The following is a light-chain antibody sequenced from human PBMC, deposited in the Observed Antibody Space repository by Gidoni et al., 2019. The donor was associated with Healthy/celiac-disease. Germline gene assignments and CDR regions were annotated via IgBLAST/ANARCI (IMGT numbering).Light chain of an antibody. CDR1: QSISSY. CDR3: QQSYSNPRT. V-gene: IGKV1-39*01. J-gene: IGKJ4*01. CDR2: DAS. Sequence: DIQMTQSPSSLSASVGDRVTITCRASQSISSYLNWYQQKPGKAPKLLIYDASSLQSGVPSRFSGSGSGTDFTLTISSLQPEDFATYYCQQSYSNPRTFGGGTKVEIK.